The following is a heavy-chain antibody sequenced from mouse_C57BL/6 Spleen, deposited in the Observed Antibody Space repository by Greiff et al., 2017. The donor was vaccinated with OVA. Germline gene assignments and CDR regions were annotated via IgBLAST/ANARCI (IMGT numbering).Heavy chain of an antibody. CDR2: ISYDGSN. J-gene: IGHJ1*03. CDR1: GYSITSGYY. CDR3: ARCWDWYFDV. Sequence: EVQVVESGPGLVKPSQSLSLTCSVTGYSITSGYYWNWIRQFPGNKLEWMGYISYDGSNNYNPSLKNRISITRDTSKNQFFLKLNSVTTEDTATYYCARCWDWYFDVWGTGTTVTVSS. V-gene: IGHV3-6*01.